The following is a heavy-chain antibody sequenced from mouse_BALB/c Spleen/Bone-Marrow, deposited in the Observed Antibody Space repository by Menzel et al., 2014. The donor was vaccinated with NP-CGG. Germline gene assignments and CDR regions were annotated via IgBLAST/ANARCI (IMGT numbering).Heavy chain of an antibody. Sequence: EVQLVESGPGLVKPSQSLSLTCTVTGCSITSDYAWNWIRQFPGDKLEWMGYINYSGFTTYNPSLKSRISTIRDTSKNQFFLQLNSVTTEDTATYYCAREDNYAFAYWGQGTLVTVSA. V-gene: IGHV3-2*02. CDR3: AREDNYAFAY. D-gene: IGHD1-3*01. CDR2: INYSGFT. J-gene: IGHJ3*01. CDR1: GCSITSDYA.